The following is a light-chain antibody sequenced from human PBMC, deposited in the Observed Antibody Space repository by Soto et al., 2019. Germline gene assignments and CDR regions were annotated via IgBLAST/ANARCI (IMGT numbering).Light chain of an antibody. CDR1: EFLSSSY. V-gene: IGKV3-20*01. CDR2: AAS. Sequence: EIVLTQSPGTLSLSPGERATLSCRASEFLSSSYLVWYQQKPGQAPRLLIYAASRRATGIPDRFSGSGSATEYTLTINTLAPEDCAVYYCHQQRTFGQGTKLEIK. CDR3: HQQRT. J-gene: IGKJ2*01.